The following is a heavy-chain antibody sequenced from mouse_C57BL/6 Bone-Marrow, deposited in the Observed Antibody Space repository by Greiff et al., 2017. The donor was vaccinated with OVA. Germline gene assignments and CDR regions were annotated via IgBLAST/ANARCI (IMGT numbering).Heavy chain of an antibody. CDR3: ASPYGNYGWAWFAY. CDR2: ISNGGGST. CDR1: GFTFSDYY. D-gene: IGHD2-1*01. J-gene: IGHJ3*01. Sequence: DVKLQESGGGLVQPGGSLKLSCAASGFTFSDYYMYWVRQTPEKRLEWVAYISNGGGSTYYPDTVKGRFTISRDNAKNTLYLQMSRLKSEDTAMYYCASPYGNYGWAWFAYWGQGTLVTVSA. V-gene: IGHV5-12*01.